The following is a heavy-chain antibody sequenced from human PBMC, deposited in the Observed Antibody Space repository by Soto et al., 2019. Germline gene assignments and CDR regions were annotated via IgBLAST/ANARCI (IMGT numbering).Heavy chain of an antibody. CDR1: GFTFSSYA. CDR2: TSGSGGST. Sequence: GGSLSLSCAASGFTFSSYAMSWVRQAPGKGLEWVSATSGSGGSTYYADSVKGRFTISRDNSKNTLYLQMNSLRAEDTAVYYCAKWVVPAGDYWGQGTLVTVSS. V-gene: IGHV3-23*01. D-gene: IGHD2-2*01. J-gene: IGHJ4*02. CDR3: AKWVVPAGDY.